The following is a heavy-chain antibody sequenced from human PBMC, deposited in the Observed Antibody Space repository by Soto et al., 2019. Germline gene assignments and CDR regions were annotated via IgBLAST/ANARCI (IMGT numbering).Heavy chain of an antibody. CDR1: GGSISSYY. Sequence: SETLSLTCTVSGGSISSYYWSWIRQPAGKGLEWIGRIYTSGSTNYNPSLKSRVTMSVDTSKNQFSLKLSSVTAAGTAVYYCAREQWLVGYYYGMDVWGQGITVTVSS. J-gene: IGHJ6*02. V-gene: IGHV4-4*07. D-gene: IGHD6-19*01. CDR2: IYTSGST. CDR3: AREQWLVGYYYGMDV.